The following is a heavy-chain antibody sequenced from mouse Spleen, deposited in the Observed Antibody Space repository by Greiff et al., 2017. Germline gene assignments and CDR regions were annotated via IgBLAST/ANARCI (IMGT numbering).Heavy chain of an antibody. CDR2: IDPENGDT. CDR1: GFNIKDDY. V-gene: IGHV14-4*01. Sequence: EVQLQQSGAELVRPGASVKLSCTASGFNIKDDYMHWVKQRPEQGLEWIGWIDPENGDTEYASKFQGKATITADTSSNTAYLQLSSLTSEDTAVYYCAMASYPFDYWGQGTTLTVSS. D-gene: IGHD2-10*01. CDR3: AMASYPFDY. J-gene: IGHJ2*01.